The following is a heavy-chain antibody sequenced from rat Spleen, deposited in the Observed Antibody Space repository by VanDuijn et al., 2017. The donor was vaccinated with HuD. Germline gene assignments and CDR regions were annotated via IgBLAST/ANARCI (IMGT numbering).Heavy chain of an antibody. J-gene: IGHJ3*01. CDR1: GFSITSHY. Sequence: QLQESGPGLVKPSQSLSLTCSVTGFSITSHYWGWIRKFPGNKMEWMGYISYSGGTSYNPSLKSQISITRDTSKNQFFLQLTSVTTEDTATYYCAANYGGYSSFAYWGQGTLVTVSS. V-gene: IGHV3-1*01. CDR3: AANYGGYSSFAY. CDR2: ISYSGGT. D-gene: IGHD1-11*01.